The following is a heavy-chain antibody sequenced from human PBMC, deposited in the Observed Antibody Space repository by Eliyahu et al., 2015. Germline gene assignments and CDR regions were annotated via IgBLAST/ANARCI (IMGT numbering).Heavy chain of an antibody. D-gene: IGHD2-15*01. J-gene: IGHJ6*02. CDR2: IIPXFGTA. V-gene: IGHV1-69*01. Sequence: EVKKPGSSVKVSCKASGGTFSSYAISWVRQAPGQGLEWMGGIIPXFGTANYAQKFQGRVTITADESTSTAYMELSSLRSEDTAVYYCARPGAYCSGGSCRRSYYYGMDVWGQGTTVTVSS. CDR3: ARPGAYCSGGSCRRSYYYGMDV. CDR1: GGTFSSYA.